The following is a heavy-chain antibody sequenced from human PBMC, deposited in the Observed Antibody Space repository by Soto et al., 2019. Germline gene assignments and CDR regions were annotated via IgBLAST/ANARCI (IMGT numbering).Heavy chain of an antibody. V-gene: IGHV3-74*01. J-gene: IGHJ2*01. CDR2: INSDGSST. D-gene: IGHD3-10*01. CDR3: ARYGGYWYFDL. Sequence: GGCMEILCAAFGVTLSISVMAWVLQAPGKGLVWVSRINSDGSSTSYADSVKGRFTISRDNAKNTLYLQMNSLRAEDTAVYYCARYGGYWYFDLWGRGTLVTVYS. CDR1: GVTLSISV.